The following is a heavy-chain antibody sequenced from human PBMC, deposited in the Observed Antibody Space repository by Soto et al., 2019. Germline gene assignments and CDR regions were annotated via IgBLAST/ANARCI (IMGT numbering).Heavy chain of an antibody. V-gene: IGHV1-18*01. CDR3: ARDTEIAVAGYFDY. Sequence: ASVKVSCKASGYTFTSYGISWVRQAPGQGLEWMGWISAYNGNTNYAQKLQGRVTMTTDTSTSTAYMELRSLRSDDTAVYYCARDTEIAVAGYFDYWGQGTLVTVSS. CDR1: GYTFTSYG. J-gene: IGHJ4*02. D-gene: IGHD6-19*01. CDR2: ISAYNGNT.